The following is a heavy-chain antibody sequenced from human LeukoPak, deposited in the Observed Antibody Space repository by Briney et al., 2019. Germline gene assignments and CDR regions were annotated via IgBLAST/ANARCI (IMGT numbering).Heavy chain of an antibody. CDR1: GFTFSNYW. D-gene: IGHD3-16*01. V-gene: IGHV3-7*01. J-gene: IGHJ2*01. Sequence: PGGSLRLSCVASGFTFSNYWMNWVRQAPGKGLEWVANINLDGSEKYYVDSVKGRFTISRDNAKHSLYLQMNSLRAEDTAVYYCARRRGTWYSDLWGRGTLVTVSS. CDR2: INLDGSEK. CDR3: ARRRGTWYSDL.